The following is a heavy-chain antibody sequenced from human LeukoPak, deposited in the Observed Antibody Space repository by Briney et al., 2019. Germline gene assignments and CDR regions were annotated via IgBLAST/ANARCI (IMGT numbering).Heavy chain of an antibody. J-gene: IGHJ4*02. D-gene: IGHD3-22*01. CDR1: GGSIRSYY. Sequence: SETLSPTCTVSGGSIRSYYWIWIRQPPGKGLEWIGYIYYSGSTNYNPSLKSRVTISVDTSQNQFSLKLSSVTAADTAVYYCARSDSSGLPADYWGQGTLVTVSS. CDR2: IYYSGST. V-gene: IGHV4-59*01. CDR3: ARSDSSGLPADY.